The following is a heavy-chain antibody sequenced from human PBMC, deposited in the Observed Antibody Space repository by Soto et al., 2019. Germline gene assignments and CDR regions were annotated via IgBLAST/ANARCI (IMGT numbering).Heavy chain of an antibody. Sequence: QVQLVQSGAEVKKPGASVKVSCKASGYTFTSYYMHWVRQAPGQGLEWMGIINPSGGSTSYAQKFQGRVTMTRDTSTSTVYMELSSLRSEDTAVYYCARDRRYSYGTNPAFDYWGQGTLVTVSS. J-gene: IGHJ4*02. CDR3: ARDRRYSYGTNPAFDY. CDR2: INPSGGST. D-gene: IGHD5-18*01. V-gene: IGHV1-46*01. CDR1: GYTFTSYY.